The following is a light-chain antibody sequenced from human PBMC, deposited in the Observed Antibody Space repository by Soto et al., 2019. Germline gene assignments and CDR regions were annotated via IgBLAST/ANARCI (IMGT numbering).Light chain of an antibody. V-gene: IGLV2-14*03. CDR2: DVN. J-gene: IGLJ1*01. CDR3: CSHTTGSTRYV. Sequence: QSVLTPPASVSGSPGQSITISCSGISTDVDTYNYVSWYQLHPGEAPKVLIYDVNSRPSGVSNRFSGSRSGNTASLTISGLQAEDEAHYYCCSHTTGSTRYVFRTGTKVTVL. CDR1: STDVDTYNY.